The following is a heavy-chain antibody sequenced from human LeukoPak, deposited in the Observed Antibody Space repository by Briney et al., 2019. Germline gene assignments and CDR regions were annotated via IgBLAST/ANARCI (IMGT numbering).Heavy chain of an antibody. CDR3: ARVYTYIPAAPHYFDY. Sequence: ASVKVSCKASGYTFTGYYMHWVRQAPGQGLEWMGWINPNSGGTNYAQKFQGRVTMTRDTSISTAYMELSRLRSDDTAVYYCARVYTYIPAAPHYFDYWGQGTLVTVSS. D-gene: IGHD2-2*01. CDR2: INPNSGGT. J-gene: IGHJ4*02. CDR1: GYTFTGYY. V-gene: IGHV1-2*02.